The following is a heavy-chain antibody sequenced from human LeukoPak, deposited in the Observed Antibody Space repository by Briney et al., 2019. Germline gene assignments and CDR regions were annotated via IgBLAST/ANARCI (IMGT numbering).Heavy chain of an antibody. CDR2: IYHSGST. CDR3: ARDYGDYGNGAFDI. Sequence: TPSETLSLTCAVSGGSISSGGYSWSWIRQPPGEGLEWIGYIYHSGSTYYNPSLKSRVTISVDRSKNQFSLKLSSVTAADTAVYYCARDYGDYGNGAFDIWGQGTMVTVSS. D-gene: IGHD4-17*01. V-gene: IGHV4-30-2*01. CDR1: GGSISSGGYS. J-gene: IGHJ3*02.